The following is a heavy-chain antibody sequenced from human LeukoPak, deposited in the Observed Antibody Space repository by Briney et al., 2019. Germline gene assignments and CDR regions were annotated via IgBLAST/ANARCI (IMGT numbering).Heavy chain of an antibody. Sequence: PSETLSLTCSVSGYSISSGYYWGWIRQPPGKRLEWIGSLYYSGSTYYNPSLKSRVTISVDTSKNQFSLKLSSVTAADTAVYYCASRISSFDYWGRGTLVTVSS. CDR2: LYYSGST. V-gene: IGHV4-38-2*01. CDR3: ASRISSFDY. CDR1: GYSISSGYY. J-gene: IGHJ2*01. D-gene: IGHD6-6*01.